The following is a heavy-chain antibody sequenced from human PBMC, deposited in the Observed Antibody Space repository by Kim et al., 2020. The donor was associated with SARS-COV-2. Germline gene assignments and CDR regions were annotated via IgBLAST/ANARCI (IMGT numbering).Heavy chain of an antibody. CDR1: GVTFGTNS. CDR2: IIPMFGTI. CDR3: ARIFGSGTKSGSFAI. Sequence: SVKVSCKASGVTFGTNSISWVRQAPGQGLEWMGGIIPMFGTINFAQTLQGRLTITADESTSTVYMELSSLRSDDTAVYYCARIFGSGTKSGSFAIWGQGTMVTVSS. D-gene: IGHD3-10*01. J-gene: IGHJ3*02. V-gene: IGHV1-69*13.